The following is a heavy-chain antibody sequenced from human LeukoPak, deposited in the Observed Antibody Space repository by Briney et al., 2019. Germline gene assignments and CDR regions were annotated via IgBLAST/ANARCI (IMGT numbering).Heavy chain of an antibody. D-gene: IGHD6-13*01. CDR1: GYSFTSYW. Sequence: PGESLKISCKGSGYSFTSYWIGWVRQMPGKGLEWMGIIYPGDSDTRYSPSFQGQVTISADKSISTAYLQWSSLKASDTAMYYCARQVNRIAAAGHFDYWGQGTLVTVSS. CDR3: ARQVNRIAAAGHFDY. J-gene: IGHJ4*02. CDR2: IYPGDSDT. V-gene: IGHV5-51*01.